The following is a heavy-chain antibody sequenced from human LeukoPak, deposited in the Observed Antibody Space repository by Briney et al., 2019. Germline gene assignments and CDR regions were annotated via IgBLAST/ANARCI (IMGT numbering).Heavy chain of an antibody. CDR2: INHSGST. V-gene: IGHV4-34*01. CDR3: ARADQYYDSSGYYGGFDY. J-gene: IGHJ4*02. D-gene: IGHD3-22*01. CDR1: GGSFSGYY. Sequence: PSETLSLTCAVYGGSFSGYYWSWLRQPPGKGLEWIGEINHSGSTNYNPSLKSRVTISVDTSKNQFSLKLSSVTAADTAVYYCARADQYYDSSGYYGGFDYWGQGTLVTVSS.